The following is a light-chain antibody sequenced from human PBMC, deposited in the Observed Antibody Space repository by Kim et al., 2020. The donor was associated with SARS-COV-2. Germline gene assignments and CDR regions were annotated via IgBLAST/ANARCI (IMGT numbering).Light chain of an antibody. CDR2: DNN. CDR1: SSNIGNNY. V-gene: IGLV1-51*01. J-gene: IGLJ2*01. CDR3: GTWDSSLSAVV. Sequence: TITCSGSSSNIGNNYVSWYQQLPGTAPKLLIYDNNKRPSGIPDRFSGSKSGTSATLGITGLQTGDEADYYCGTWDSSLSAVVFGGGTKVTVL.